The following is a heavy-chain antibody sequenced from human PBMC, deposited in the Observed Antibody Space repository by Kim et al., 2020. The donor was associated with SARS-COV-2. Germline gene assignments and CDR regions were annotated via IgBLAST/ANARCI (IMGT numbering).Heavy chain of an antibody. CDR1: GDSFRSSGYN. J-gene: IGHJ5*02. V-gene: IGHV4-39*01. D-gene: IGHD6-13*01. CDR2: ISNGGTT. Sequence: SETLSLTCAVSGDSFRSSGYNWVWIRQPPGKGLEWIASISNGGTTYYNPSLKSRVSMSPDTFKSQFSLELSPVTAADTTAYYCARRRLAAATFDPWGQG. CDR3: ARRRLAAATFDP.